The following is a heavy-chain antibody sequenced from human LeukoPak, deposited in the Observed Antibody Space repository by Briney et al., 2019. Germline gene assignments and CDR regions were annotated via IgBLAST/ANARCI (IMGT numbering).Heavy chain of an antibody. Sequence: GGSLRLSCAASGFTFDDYGMSWVRQAPGKGLEWVSGINWNGGRTGCADSVKGRFTISRDNAKKSLYVQMNSLRAEDTALYYCAREYYGSGSYYNVGYWGQGTLVTVSS. V-gene: IGHV3-20*04. J-gene: IGHJ4*02. CDR3: AREYYGSGSYYNVGY. D-gene: IGHD3-10*01. CDR1: GFTFDDYG. CDR2: INWNGGRT.